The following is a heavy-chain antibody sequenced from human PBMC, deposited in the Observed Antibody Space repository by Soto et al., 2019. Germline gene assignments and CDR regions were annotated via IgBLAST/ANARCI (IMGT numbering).Heavy chain of an antibody. CDR3: VRSDSMDV. CDR2: IYYSGST. J-gene: IGHJ6*02. V-gene: IGHV4-59*01. CDR1: GGSISSYY. Sequence: PSETLSLTCTFSGGSISSYYWSWIRQPPGKGMEWIGYIYYSGSTNYNPSLKSRVTISVDTSKNQFSLKLSSVTAADTAVYYCVRSDSMDVWGQGTTVTVSS.